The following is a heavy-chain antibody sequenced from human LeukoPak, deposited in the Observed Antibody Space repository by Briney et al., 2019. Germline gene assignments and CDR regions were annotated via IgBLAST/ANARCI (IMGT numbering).Heavy chain of an antibody. CDR3: ARHGKTWFGTYPRPYKWFDL. J-gene: IGHJ5*02. Sequence: SETLSLTCTVSGDSFSRHFWSWIRQPPGKGLEWIGYIYYSGSTNCNPSLRDRVTMSLDTSNNQFSLDLSSVTATDTAVYYCARHGKTWFGTYPRPYKWFDLWGQGTLVSVSS. CDR2: IYYSGST. CDR1: GDSFSRHF. D-gene: IGHD3-10*01. V-gene: IGHV4-59*08.